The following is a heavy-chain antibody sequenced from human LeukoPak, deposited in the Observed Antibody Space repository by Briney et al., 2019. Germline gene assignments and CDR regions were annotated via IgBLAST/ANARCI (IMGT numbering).Heavy chain of an antibody. V-gene: IGHV1-69*05. J-gene: IGHJ4*02. D-gene: IGHD2-2*02. CDR1: GGTFSSYA. CDR2: IIPIFGTA. CDR3: ARERGYCSSTSCYMAYYFDY. Sequence: SVNVSCKASGGTFSSYAISWVRQAPGQGLEWMGGIIPIFGTANYAQKFQGRVTITTDESTSTAYIELSSLGAEDTAGYYCARERGYCSSTSCYMAYYFDYWGQGPLVTVSS.